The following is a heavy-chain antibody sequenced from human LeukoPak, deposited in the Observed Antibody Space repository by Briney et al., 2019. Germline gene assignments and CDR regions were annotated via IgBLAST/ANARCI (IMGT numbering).Heavy chain of an antibody. CDR2: TSANNRNT. D-gene: IGHD6-13*01. Sequence: GASVKVSRKASAYTFLSHGFSWVRQASGQGLEWMGWTSANNRNTNYAQRLQGRVTMTTDTSTNTAYMELRTLRSDDTAVYYCARSQAAVSASLYYYYMAVWGKGTAIIVSS. J-gene: IGHJ6*03. V-gene: IGHV1-18*01. CDR1: AYTFLSHG. CDR3: ARSQAAVSASLYYYYMAV.